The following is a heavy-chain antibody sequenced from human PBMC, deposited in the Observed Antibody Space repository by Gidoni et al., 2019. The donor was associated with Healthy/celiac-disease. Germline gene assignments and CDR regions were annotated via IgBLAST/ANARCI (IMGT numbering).Heavy chain of an antibody. J-gene: IGHJ3*02. CDR3: AKGLSTTGTTGEIAFDI. D-gene: IGHD1-1*01. Sequence: YADSVKGRFTISRDNSKNTLYLQMNSLRAEDTAVYYCAKGLSTTGTTGEIAFDIWGQGTMVTVSS. V-gene: IGHV3-23*01.